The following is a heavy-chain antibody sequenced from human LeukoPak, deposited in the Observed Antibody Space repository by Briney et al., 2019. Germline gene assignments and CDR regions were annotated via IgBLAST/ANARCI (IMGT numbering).Heavy chain of an antibody. CDR1: GYTFTSYG. V-gene: IGHV1-18*01. CDR2: SSAYNGNT. D-gene: IGHD4-17*01. CDR3: ARDLRTTVTTGY. J-gene: IGHJ4*02. Sequence: ASVKVSCKASGYTFTSYGISWVRQAPGQGLEWMGWSSAYNGNTDYAQKLQGRVTMTTDTSTSTAYMELRSLRSDDTAVYYCARDLRTTVTTGYWGQGTLVTVSS.